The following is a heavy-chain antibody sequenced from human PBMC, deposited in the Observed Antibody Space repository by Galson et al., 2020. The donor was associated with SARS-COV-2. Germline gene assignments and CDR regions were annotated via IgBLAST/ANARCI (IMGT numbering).Heavy chain of an antibody. Sequence: GESLKISCAASGFTFSSYSMNWVRQAPGKGLEWVSSSSSSSSYIYYADSVKGRFTISRDNAKNSLYLQMNSLRAEDTAVYYCARDLSSGWYNYFDYWGQGTLVTVSS. D-gene: IGHD6-19*01. CDR3: ARDLSSGWYNYFDY. V-gene: IGHV3-21*01. CDR2: SSSSSSYI. J-gene: IGHJ4*02. CDR1: GFTFSSYS.